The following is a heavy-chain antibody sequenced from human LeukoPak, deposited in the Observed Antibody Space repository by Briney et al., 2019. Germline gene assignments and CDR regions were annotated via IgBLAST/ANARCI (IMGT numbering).Heavy chain of an antibody. D-gene: IGHD3-3*01. Sequence: NTSETLSLTCNVSGGSISSYYWSWIRQPAGKGLEWIGRIYTSGSTNYNPSLKSRVTMSVDTSKNQFSLKLSSVTAADTAVYYCARATYYDFWSGYSPKHDAFDIWGQGTMVTVSS. J-gene: IGHJ3*02. CDR3: ARATYYDFWSGYSPKHDAFDI. CDR1: GGSISSYY. V-gene: IGHV4-4*07. CDR2: IYTSGST.